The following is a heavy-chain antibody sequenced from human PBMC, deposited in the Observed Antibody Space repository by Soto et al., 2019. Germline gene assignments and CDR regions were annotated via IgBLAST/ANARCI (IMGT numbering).Heavy chain of an antibody. D-gene: IGHD2-2*01. CDR2: ISYDGSNK. Sequence: GGSLRLSCAASGFTFSSYGMHWVRQAPGKGLEWVAVISYDGSNKYYADSVKGRFTISRDNSKNTLYLQMNSLRAEDTAVYYCAKDAAPSCTSSTSCYVDYWGQGTLVTVSS. J-gene: IGHJ4*02. V-gene: IGHV3-30*18. CDR1: GFTFSSYG. CDR3: AKDAAPSCTSSTSCYVDY.